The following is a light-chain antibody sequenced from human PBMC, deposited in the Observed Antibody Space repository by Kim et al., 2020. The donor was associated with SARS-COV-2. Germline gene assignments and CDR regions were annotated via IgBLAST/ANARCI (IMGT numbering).Light chain of an antibody. CDR1: RSNIGTGYD. CDR2: NNN. J-gene: IGLJ1*01. CDR3: QSYDSSLSGYV. Sequence: HRVTISCTGTRSNIGTGYDVHWYQQLPGKAHKLLIYNNNNRPSGVPDRFSGSKSGTSVSLAITGLQAEDEADYYCQSYDSSLSGYVFGTGTKVTVL. V-gene: IGLV1-40*01.